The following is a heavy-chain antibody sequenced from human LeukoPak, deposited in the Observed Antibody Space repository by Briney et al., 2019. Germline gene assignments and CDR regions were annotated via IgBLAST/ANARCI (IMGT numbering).Heavy chain of an antibody. CDR1: GLPISSRGYS. V-gene: IGHV4-30-2*01. CDR2: IYHSGST. J-gene: IGHJ4*02. D-gene: IGHD3-9*01. Sequence: PSETLSLTCAVSGLPISSRGYSWSWVRQPRGKGLEGIGYIYHSGSTYYKPSIKSRVTISVDGSKKQFALKLSSVPAADTAVYYCTRGRPYYDILTGYTYYFDYWGQGTLVTVSS. CDR3: TRGRPYYDILTGYTYYFDY.